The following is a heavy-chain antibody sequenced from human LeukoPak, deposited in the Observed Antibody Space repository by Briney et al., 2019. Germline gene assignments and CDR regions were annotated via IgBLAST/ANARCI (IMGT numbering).Heavy chain of an antibody. CDR3: VRALSSSSPY. Sequence: GGSLRLSCVGFGLAFRNYGMNWVRQAPGTGLEWVAGMREDGGQEYYVDSVRGRFTISRDSAKNSLYLQMNSLRVEDTAVYYCVRALSSSSPYWGQGTLVTVSS. V-gene: IGHV3-7*03. J-gene: IGHJ4*02. CDR2: MREDGGQE. D-gene: IGHD6-6*01. CDR1: GLAFRNYG.